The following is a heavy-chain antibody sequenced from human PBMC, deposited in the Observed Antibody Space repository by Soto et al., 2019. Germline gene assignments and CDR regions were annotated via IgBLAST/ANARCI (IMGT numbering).Heavy chain of an antibody. CDR3: ARDGGLFYYYYGMDV. J-gene: IGHJ6*02. D-gene: IGHD3-22*01. CDR1: GFTFSSYS. V-gene: IGHV3-21*01. CDR2: ISSSSSYI. Sequence: GGSLRLSCAASGFTFSSYSMNWVRQAPGKGLEWVSSISSSSSYIYYADSVKGRFTISRDNAKNSLYLQMNSLRAEDTAVYYCARDGGLFYYYYGMDVWGQGTTVTVSS.